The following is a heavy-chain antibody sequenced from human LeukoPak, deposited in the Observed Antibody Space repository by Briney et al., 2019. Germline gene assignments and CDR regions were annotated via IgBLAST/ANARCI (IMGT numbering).Heavy chain of an antibody. J-gene: IGHJ4*02. Sequence: GGSLRLSCVASGFTLSSRWMHWVRQAPGKGLVWVSRINNDGSNTAYADSVKGRFTISRDNAKNTLYLQMNSLRAEDTAVYYCTTGGAQSFDYWGQGTLVTVSS. CDR2: INNDGSNT. V-gene: IGHV3-74*01. CDR3: TTGGAQSFDY. CDR1: GFTLSSRW. D-gene: IGHD3-16*01.